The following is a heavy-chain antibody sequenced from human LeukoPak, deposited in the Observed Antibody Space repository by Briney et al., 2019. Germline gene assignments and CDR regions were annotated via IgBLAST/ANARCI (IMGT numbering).Heavy chain of an antibody. V-gene: IGHV4-39*01. CDR2: IYYSGST. CDR3: ARKAGRGRRRIAGPYFDY. J-gene: IGHJ4*02. Sequence: SETLSLTCTVSGGSISSGSYYWGWIRQPPGKGLEWIGSIYYSGSTYYNPSLKSRVTISVDTSKNQFSLKLSSVTAADTAVYYCARKAGRGRRRIAGPYFDYWGQGTLVTVSS. CDR1: GGSISSGSYY. D-gene: IGHD1-26*01.